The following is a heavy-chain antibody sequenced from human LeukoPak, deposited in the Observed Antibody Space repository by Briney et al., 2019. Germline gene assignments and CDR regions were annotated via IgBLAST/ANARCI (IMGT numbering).Heavy chain of an antibody. J-gene: IGHJ4*02. D-gene: IGHD2/OR15-2a*01. CDR2: FDPEDGET. V-gene: IGHV1-24*01. CDR3: ATLNIRDY. CDR1: GDTLTELS. Sequence: ASVKVSCKLSGDTLTELSMHWVRQAPGKGLEWMGGFDPEDGETIYAQKFQGRATMTEDTATDTAYMELSSLTSEDTAAYYCATLNIRDYWGQGTLVTVSS.